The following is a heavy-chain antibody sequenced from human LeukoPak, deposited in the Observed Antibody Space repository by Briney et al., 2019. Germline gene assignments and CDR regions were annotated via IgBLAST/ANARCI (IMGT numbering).Heavy chain of an antibody. D-gene: IGHD2-2*01. CDR1: GFTFSSYV. CDR2: ISNSGGST. CDR3: TGCGRIRCSLDSIDF. Sequence: GGSLRLSCAASGFTFSSYVMSWVRQAPGKGLEWVSSISNSGGSTYYADSVKGRFTISRDNSKNTLYLQMNSLKTEDTAVYYCTGCGRIRCSLDSIDFWGQGILVTVSS. V-gene: IGHV3-23*01. J-gene: IGHJ4*02.